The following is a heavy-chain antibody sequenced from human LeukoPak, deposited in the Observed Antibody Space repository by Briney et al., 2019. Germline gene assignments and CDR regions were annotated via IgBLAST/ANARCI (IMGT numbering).Heavy chain of an antibody. J-gene: IGHJ5*02. CDR1: GDSISSSSYY. CDR3: ASPDVDTAMGT. V-gene: IGHV4-39*01. CDR2: IYFTGST. D-gene: IGHD5-18*01. Sequence: SETLSLTCTVSGDSISSSSYYWGWIRQSPGKGLEWIGTIYFTGSTYYNPSLKSRVTISVDTSKNQFSLKLSSVTAADTAVYYCASPDVDTAMGTWGQGTLVTVSS.